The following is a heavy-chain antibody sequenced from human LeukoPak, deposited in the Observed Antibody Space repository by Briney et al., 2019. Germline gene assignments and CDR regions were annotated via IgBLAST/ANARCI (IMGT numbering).Heavy chain of an antibody. V-gene: IGHV1-69*01. D-gene: IGHD3-10*01. CDR1: GGTFSSYA. Sequence: GSSVKVSCKASGGTFSSYAISWVRQAPGQGLEWMGGIIPIFGTANYAQKFQGRVTITADESTSTAYMELSSLRSEDTAVYYCARTMGRNYYYYGMDVWGRGTTVTVSS. CDR3: ARTMGRNYYYYGMDV. J-gene: IGHJ6*02. CDR2: IIPIFGTA.